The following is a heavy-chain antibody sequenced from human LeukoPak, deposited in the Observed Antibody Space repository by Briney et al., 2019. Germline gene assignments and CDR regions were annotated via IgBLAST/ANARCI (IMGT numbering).Heavy chain of an antibody. CDR3: AVVYYDSSGYCSRWFDP. V-gene: IGHV4-39*01. CDR1: GGSISSSSYY. J-gene: IGHJ5*02. D-gene: IGHD3-22*01. CDR2: IYYSGST. Sequence: PSETLSLTCTVSGGSISSSSYYWGWIRQPPGKGLEWIGSIYYSGSTYYNPSLKSRVTISVDTSKNQFSLKLSSVTAADTAVYYCAVVYYDSSGYCSRWFDPWGQGTLVTVSS.